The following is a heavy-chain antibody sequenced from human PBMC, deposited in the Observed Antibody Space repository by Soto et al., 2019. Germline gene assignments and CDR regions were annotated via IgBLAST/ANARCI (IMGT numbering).Heavy chain of an antibody. J-gene: IGHJ3*02. CDR1: GFTFSDYY. CDR3: AAHLSRDFYDSSRRSDAFEI. Sequence: QVQLVESGGGLVKPGGSLRLSCAASGFTFSDYYMSWIRQAPGKGLEWVSYILSSTSYTNYADSVKGRFTISRDNAXXSXYXXMNSLRAEDTAVYYCAAHLSRDFYDSSRRSDAFEIWGQGTMVTVSS. V-gene: IGHV3-11*05. D-gene: IGHD3-22*01. CDR2: ILSSTSYT.